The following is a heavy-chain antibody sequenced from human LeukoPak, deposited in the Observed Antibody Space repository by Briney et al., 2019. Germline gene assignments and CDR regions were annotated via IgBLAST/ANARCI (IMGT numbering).Heavy chain of an antibody. Sequence: GGSLRLSCAASGFSVGDSYMSWVRQAPGKGLEWVSIVFIGGTTNYADSVKGRFTISRDSSKNTLYLHMNSLRAEDTAVYYCARARGYYDSGGYYRHDVFDIWGQGTMVIVSS. J-gene: IGHJ3*02. D-gene: IGHD3-22*01. CDR1: GFSVGDSY. CDR2: VFIGGTT. CDR3: ARARGYYDSGGYYRHDVFDI. V-gene: IGHV3-53*01.